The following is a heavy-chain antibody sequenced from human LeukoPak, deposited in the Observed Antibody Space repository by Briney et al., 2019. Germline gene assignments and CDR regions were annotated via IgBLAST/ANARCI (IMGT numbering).Heavy chain of an antibody. CDR2: IWHDGSYE. J-gene: IGHJ4*02. CDR3: AKDGVGATSLDC. Sequence: GGSLRLSCAASGFTFSRYGMHWVRQAPGKGLEWVAVIWHDGSYEYYADSVKGRFTISRDSSKNTLYLQMNSLRAADTAVYYCAKDGVGATSLDCWGQGTLVTVSS. D-gene: IGHD1-26*01. V-gene: IGHV3-33*06. CDR1: GFTFSRYG.